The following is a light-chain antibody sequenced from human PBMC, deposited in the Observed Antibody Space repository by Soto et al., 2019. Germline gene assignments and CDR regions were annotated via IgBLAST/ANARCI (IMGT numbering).Light chain of an antibody. J-gene: IGKJ1*01. CDR1: QSVSSRY. CDR2: DAS. Sequence: EIVLTQSPGTLSLSPGEKTTLSCRASQSVSSRYLAWYQQKPGQAPRLLIYDASNRATGIPDGFSGSGSGTDFTLTISRQEPEDFAVYYCQQYGSSWTFGQGTKVEIK. V-gene: IGKV3-20*01. CDR3: QQYGSSWT.